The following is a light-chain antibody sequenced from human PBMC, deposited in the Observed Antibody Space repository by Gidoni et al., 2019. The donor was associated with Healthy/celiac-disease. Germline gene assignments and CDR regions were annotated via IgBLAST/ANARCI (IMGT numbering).Light chain of an antibody. J-gene: IGLJ3*02. CDR3: CSYAGSSTLV. Sequence: QSALTHPASVSGAPGQSITISCTGTSSDVGSDNLVSWYQQHPGKAPKLMIYEGSQRPSGVSNRFSGSKSGNTASLTVSGLQAEDEADYYCCSYAGSSTLVFGGGTKLTVL. CDR2: EGS. CDR1: SSDVGSDNL. V-gene: IGLV2-23*01.